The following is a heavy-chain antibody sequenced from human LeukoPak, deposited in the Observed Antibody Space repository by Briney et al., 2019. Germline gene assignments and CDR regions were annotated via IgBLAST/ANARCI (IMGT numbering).Heavy chain of an antibody. Sequence: PGRSLRLSCAASGFTCSDYGMNWVRQAPGKGLEWISYVGISSGNTKYADSVKGRFTISGDSARNSLYLQMSSLRVEDTAVYYCARDHNYAFDNWGQGTLVTVSS. CDR1: GFTCSDYG. D-gene: IGHD1-1*01. CDR3: ARDHNYAFDN. CDR2: VGISSGNT. V-gene: IGHV3-48*04. J-gene: IGHJ4*02.